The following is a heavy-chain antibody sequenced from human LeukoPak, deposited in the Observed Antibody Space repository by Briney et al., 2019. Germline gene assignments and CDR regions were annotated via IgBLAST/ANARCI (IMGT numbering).Heavy chain of an antibody. CDR3: AKGRVCASCCSGSQNNWFDP. V-gene: IGHV3-23*01. CDR1: GFTFSSYA. D-gene: IGHD2-2*01. Sequence: GGSLRLSCAASGFTFSSYAMSWVRQAPGKGLEWVSSISSSGGSTYYADSVKGRFTISRDNSKNTVYLQMNSLRAEDTAVYYCAKGRVCASCCSGSQNNWFDPWGQGTLVTVSS. CDR2: ISSSGGST. J-gene: IGHJ5*02.